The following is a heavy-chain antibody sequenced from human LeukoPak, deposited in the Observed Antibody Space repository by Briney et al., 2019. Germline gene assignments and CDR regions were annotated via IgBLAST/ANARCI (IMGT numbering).Heavy chain of an antibody. V-gene: IGHV3-7*01. D-gene: IGHD5-12*01. CDR3: ARDPTQGRGYSGYDSGGGY. Sequence: GGSLRLSCAASGFTFSSYWMSWVRQAPGKGLEWVANIKQDGSEKYYVDSVKGRFTISRDNAKNSLYLQMNSLRAEDTAVYYCARDPTQGRGYSGYDSGGGYWGQGTLVTVSS. CDR2: IKQDGSEK. J-gene: IGHJ4*02. CDR1: GFTFSSYW.